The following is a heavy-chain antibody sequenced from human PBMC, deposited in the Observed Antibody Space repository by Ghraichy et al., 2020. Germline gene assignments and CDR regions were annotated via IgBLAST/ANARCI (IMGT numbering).Heavy chain of an antibody. J-gene: IGHJ3*02. CDR1: GGTFSSYA. CDR3: ARGEGTSDAFDI. D-gene: IGHD3-10*01. CDR2: IIPIFGTA. Sequence: SVKVSCKASGGTFSSYAISWVRQAPGQGLEWMGGIIPIFGTAHYAQKFQGRVTITADEFTSTAYMELSSLRSEDTAGYYCARGEGTSDAFDIWGQGTMVTVSS. V-gene: IGHV1-69*13.